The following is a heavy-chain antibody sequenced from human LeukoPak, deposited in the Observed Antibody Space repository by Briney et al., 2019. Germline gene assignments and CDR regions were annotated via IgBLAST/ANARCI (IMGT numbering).Heavy chain of an antibody. V-gene: IGHV1-69*05. D-gene: IGHD3-22*01. CDR2: IIPIFGTA. CDR3: ASSQLHYYDSSGYPVN. Sequence: ASVKVSCKSSGGTFSSYAISLVRQAPGRGLEWMGGIIPIFGTANYAQKFQGRVTITTDESTSTAYMELSSLRSEDTAVYYCASSQLHYYDSSGYPVNWGQGTLVTVSS. J-gene: IGHJ4*02. CDR1: GGTFSSYA.